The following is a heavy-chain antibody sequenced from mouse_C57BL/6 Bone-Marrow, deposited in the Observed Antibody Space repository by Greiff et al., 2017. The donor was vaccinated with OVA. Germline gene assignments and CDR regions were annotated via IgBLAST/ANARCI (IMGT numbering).Heavy chain of an antibody. D-gene: IGHD2-2*01. CDR3: TRLAVTSRYFDY. CDR2: IDPETGGT. V-gene: IGHV1-15*01. Sequence: QVHVKQSGAELVRPGASVTLSCKASGYTFTDYEMHWVKQTPVHGLEWIGAIDPETGGTAYNQKFKGKAILTADKSSSTAYMELRSLTSEDSAVYYCTRLAVTSRYFDYWGQGTTLTVSS. J-gene: IGHJ2*01. CDR1: GYTFTDYE.